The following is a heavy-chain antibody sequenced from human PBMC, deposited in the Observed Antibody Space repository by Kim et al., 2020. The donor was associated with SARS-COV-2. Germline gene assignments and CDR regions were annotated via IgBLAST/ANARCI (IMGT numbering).Heavy chain of an antibody. V-gene: IGHV3-73*01. D-gene: IGHD6-19*01. Sequence: GGSLRLSCAASGFTFSGSAMHWVRQASGKGLEWVGRIRSKANSYATAYAASVKGRFTISRDDSKNTAYLQMNSLKTEDTAVYYCTRRIAVAGTSWYFDLWGRGTLVTVSS. CDR3: TRRIAVAGTSWYFDL. CDR2: IRSKANSYAT. J-gene: IGHJ2*01. CDR1: GFTFSGSA.